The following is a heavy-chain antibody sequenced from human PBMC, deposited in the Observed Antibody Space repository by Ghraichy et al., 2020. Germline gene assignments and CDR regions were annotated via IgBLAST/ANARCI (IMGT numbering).Heavy chain of an antibody. CDR3: VRGRGYIFDF. D-gene: IGHD2-2*02. CDR2: IDSGGTT. V-gene: IGHV3-53*01. Sequence: GGSLRLSCAASGFNVSSKYMSWVRQAPGKGLEWVSLIDSGGTTFYADSVKGRFTISRDLSKNTLYLQMNSLRAEDTAVYYCVRGRGYIFDFWGQGTLVTVSS. CDR1: GFNVSSKY. J-gene: IGHJ4*02.